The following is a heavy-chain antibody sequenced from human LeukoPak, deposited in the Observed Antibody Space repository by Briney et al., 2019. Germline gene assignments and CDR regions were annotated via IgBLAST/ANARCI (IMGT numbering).Heavy chain of an antibody. Sequence: GSLRLSCAASGFTFSSYGMHWVRQAPGKGLEWVAVISYDGSNKYYADSVKGRFTISRDNSKNTLYLQMNSLRAEDTAVYYCAKDAFGEYYYMDVWGKGTTVTVSS. CDR3: AKDAFGEYYYMDV. CDR1: GFTFSSYG. D-gene: IGHD3-10*01. V-gene: IGHV3-30*18. J-gene: IGHJ6*03. CDR2: ISYDGSNK.